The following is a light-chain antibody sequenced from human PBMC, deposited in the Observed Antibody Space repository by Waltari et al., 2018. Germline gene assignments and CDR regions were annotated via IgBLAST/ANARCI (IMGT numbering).Light chain of an antibody. CDR3: KQEGNSPLYT. Sequence: EIVLTQSPVPPSCSPGDRPTLPCRASQSVSSNYLPWYQQKPGQAPRLLIYAASSRGTGIPDRFSGSGSGTDFTLTISRLEPEDFAVYYCKQEGNSPLYTFGQGTKLEIK. J-gene: IGKJ2*01. CDR1: QSVSSNY. CDR2: AAS. V-gene: IGKV3-20*01.